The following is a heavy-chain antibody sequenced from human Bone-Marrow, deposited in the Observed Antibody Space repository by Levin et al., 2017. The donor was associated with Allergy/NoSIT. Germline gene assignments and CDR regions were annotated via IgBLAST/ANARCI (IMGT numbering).Heavy chain of an antibody. CDR2: INWNSGRI. CDR1: GFTFDDYA. CDR3: AKDSGYSSPWTFDF. D-gene: IGHD5-12*01. Sequence: LSLTCAASGFTFDDYAMHWVRQRPGKGLEWVAVINWNSGRIDYADSVKGRFTISRDNAKNSLYLQMNSLRVEDSALYYCAKDSGYSSPWTFDFWGQGTLVTVSS. J-gene: IGHJ4*02. V-gene: IGHV3-9*01.